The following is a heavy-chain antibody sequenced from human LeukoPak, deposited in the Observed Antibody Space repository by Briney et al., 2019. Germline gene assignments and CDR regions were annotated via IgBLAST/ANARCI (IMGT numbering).Heavy chain of an antibody. Sequence: PGGSLRLSCAAFGFTFSSAWMSWVRQAPGKGLEWVGRIKSKADGGITDYAAPVKGRFTISRDDSKNTLYLQMNSLKIEDTAVYYCTWGSYRDQVDYWGQGTLVTVSS. CDR1: GFTFSSAW. V-gene: IGHV3-15*01. CDR2: IKSKADGGIT. CDR3: TWGSYRDQVDY. J-gene: IGHJ4*02. D-gene: IGHD3-16*02.